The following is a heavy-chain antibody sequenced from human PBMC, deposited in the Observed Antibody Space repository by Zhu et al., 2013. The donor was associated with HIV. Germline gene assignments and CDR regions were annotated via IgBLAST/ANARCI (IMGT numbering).Heavy chain of an antibody. CDR3: ARGGSVWDYSNFPTSF. CDR1: GYTFTSYY. V-gene: IGHV1-46*03. Sequence: QVQLVQSGAEVKKPGASVKVSCKASGYTFTSYYMHWVRQAPGQGLEWMGIINPSGGSTSYAQKFQGRVTMTRDTSTSTVYMELSSLRSEDTAVYYCARGGSVWDYSNFPTSFWGQGTLVTVSS. CDR2: INPSGGST. D-gene: IGHD4-4*01. J-gene: IGHJ4*02.